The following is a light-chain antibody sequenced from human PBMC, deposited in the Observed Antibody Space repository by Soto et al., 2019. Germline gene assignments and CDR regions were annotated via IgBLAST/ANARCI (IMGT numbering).Light chain of an antibody. V-gene: IGKV3-15*01. CDR3: LQTVSTPT. CDR2: GAS. J-gene: IGKJ3*01. CDR1: QSVSSN. Sequence: EIVMTQSPATLSVSAGERATLSCRASQSVSSNLAWYQQKPGQAPKLLIYGASTRATGIPSRFSGSGSGTDFTLTISSLQPEDFATYYCLQTVSTPTFGPGTKVDI.